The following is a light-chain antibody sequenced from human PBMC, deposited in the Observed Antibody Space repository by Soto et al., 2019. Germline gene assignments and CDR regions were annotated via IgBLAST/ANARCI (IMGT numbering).Light chain of an antibody. CDR2: DAS. J-gene: IGKJ2*01. CDR1: ETITTS. Sequence: DIQMTQSPSTLSASVGDGVTITCRASETITTSLAWYQQQPGTAPKVLIYDASTLESGVPSRFSGSGSGTEFTLTISSLQPEDTATYYCQQYDHPPYTFGQGTKLEIK. CDR3: QQYDHPPYT. V-gene: IGKV1-5*01.